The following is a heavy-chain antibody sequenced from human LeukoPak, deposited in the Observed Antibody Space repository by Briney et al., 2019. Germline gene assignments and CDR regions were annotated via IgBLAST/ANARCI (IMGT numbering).Heavy chain of an antibody. Sequence: GGSLRLSCAASGFTFSSYWMSWVRQAPGKGLEWVANIKQDGSEEYYVDSVKGRFTISRDNAKNSLYLQMNSLRAEDTAVYYCAKDFDSSGYYGAFDIWGQGTMVTVSS. CDR2: IKQDGSEE. CDR3: AKDFDSSGYYGAFDI. J-gene: IGHJ3*02. CDR1: GFTFSSYW. D-gene: IGHD3-22*01. V-gene: IGHV3-7*01.